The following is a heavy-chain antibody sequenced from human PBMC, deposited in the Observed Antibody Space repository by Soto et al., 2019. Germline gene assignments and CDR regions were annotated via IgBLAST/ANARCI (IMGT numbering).Heavy chain of an antibody. D-gene: IGHD6-6*01. V-gene: IGHV4-31*03. J-gene: IGHJ4*02. CDR2: IYYSGST. CDR1: GGSISSGGYY. CDR3: ATSFHEYSSSAYYFDY. Sequence: SETLSLTCTVSGGSISSGGYYWSWIRQHPGKGLEWIGYIYYSGSTYYNPSLKSRVTIPVDTSKNQFSLKLSSVTAADTAVYYCATSFHEYSSSAYYFDYWGQGTLVTVSS.